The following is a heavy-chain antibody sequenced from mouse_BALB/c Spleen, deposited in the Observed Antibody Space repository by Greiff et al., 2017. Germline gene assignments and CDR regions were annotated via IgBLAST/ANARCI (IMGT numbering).Heavy chain of an antibody. V-gene: IGHV7-3*02. J-gene: IGHJ4*01. D-gene: IGHD1-2*01. Sequence: EVQLVESGGGLVQPGGSLRLSCATSGFTFTDYYMSWVRQPPGKALEWLGFIRNKANGYTTEYSASVKGRFTISRDNSQSILYLQMNTLRAEDSATYYCARDNYGYGDAMDYWGQGTSVTVSS. CDR3: ARDNYGYGDAMDY. CDR1: GFTFTDYY. CDR2: IRNKANGYTT.